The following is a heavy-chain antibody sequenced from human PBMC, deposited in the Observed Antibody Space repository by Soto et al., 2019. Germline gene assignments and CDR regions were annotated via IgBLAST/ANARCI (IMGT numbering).Heavy chain of an antibody. J-gene: IGHJ2*01. CDR2: INAGNGNT. CDR3: AIGWSLYWHFAL. D-gene: IGHD3-3*01. V-gene: IGHV1-3*01. Sequence: QVQLVQSGAEVKKPGASVKDSCKASGYTFTSYAMHWVRQAPGQRLEWMGWINAGNGNTKYSQKFQGRVTITRDPSASPAYMQLSSLRSEDTAVYSCAIGWSLYWHFALWRRGTLVTVPS. CDR1: GYTFTSYA.